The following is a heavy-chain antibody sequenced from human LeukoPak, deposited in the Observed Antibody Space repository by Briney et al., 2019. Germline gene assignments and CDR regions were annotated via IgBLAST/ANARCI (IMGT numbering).Heavy chain of an antibody. Sequence: SETLSLTCTVSGGSISSSSYYWGWIRQPPGKGLEWIGYIYYSGSTNYNPSLKSRVTISVDTSKNQFSLKLSSVTAADTAVYYCARAVDFAANRGVISWWGDYYYYYMDVWGKGTTVTISS. V-gene: IGHV4-61*05. D-gene: IGHD3-10*01. CDR2: IYYSGST. CDR1: GGSISSSSYY. CDR3: ARAVDFAANRGVISWWGDYYYYYMDV. J-gene: IGHJ6*03.